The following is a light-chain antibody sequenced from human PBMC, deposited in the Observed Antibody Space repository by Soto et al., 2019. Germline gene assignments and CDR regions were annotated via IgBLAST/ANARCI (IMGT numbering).Light chain of an antibody. V-gene: IGKV4-1*01. CDR1: QSIFFNSNKKDY. CDR2: WAS. CDR3: HQYFNVNDLT. J-gene: IGKJ4*01. Sequence: DIVLTQSPASLAVSLGERATITCKSSQSIFFNSNKKDYLAWYQQKPGQPPSLLIYWASTRESGVPDRFSGSGSGTTFTLTITSLQAEDVAFYFCHQYFNVNDLTFGGGTKVEIK.